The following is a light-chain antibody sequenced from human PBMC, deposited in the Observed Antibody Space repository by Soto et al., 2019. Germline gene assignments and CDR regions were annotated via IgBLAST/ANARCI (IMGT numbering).Light chain of an antibody. CDR2: SNN. CDR1: SSNIGSNT. Sequence: QSVLTQPPSASGTPRQRVSISCSESSSNIGSNTVNWYQQLPGTAPKLLIYSNNQRPSGVPGRFSGSKSGTSASLAISGLQSEDEADYYCAAWDDSLNGHYVFGTGTKVTVL. V-gene: IGLV1-44*01. J-gene: IGLJ1*01. CDR3: AAWDDSLNGHYV.